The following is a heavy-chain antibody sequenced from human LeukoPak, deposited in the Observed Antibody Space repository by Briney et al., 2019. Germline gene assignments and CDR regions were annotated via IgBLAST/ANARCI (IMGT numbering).Heavy chain of an antibody. D-gene: IGHD2-15*01. J-gene: IGHJ5*02. CDR1: GYTFTSYG. V-gene: IGHV1-18*01. CDR3: ARVGDLGYCSGGSCYAIPNWFDP. Sequence: GASVKVSCKASGYTFTSYGISWVRQAPGQGLEWMGWISAYNGNTNYAQKLQGRVTMTTDTSTSTAYMELRSLRSGDTAVYYCARVGDLGYCSGGSCYAIPNWFDPWGQGTLVTVSS. CDR2: ISAYNGNT.